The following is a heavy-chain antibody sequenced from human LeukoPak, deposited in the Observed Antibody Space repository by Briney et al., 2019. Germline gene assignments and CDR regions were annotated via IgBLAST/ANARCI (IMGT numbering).Heavy chain of an antibody. V-gene: IGHV1-3*01. Sequence: VASVKVSCKASGYTFTSYAMHWVRQAPGQRLEWMGWINAGNGNTKYSQKFQGRVTITSDTSANTAYMELSSLRSEDTAVYYCARDLPLYFSGCSCYYYGMDVWGKGTTVTVSS. CDR2: INAGNGNT. J-gene: IGHJ6*04. CDR1: GYTFTSYA. D-gene: IGHD2-15*01. CDR3: ARDLPLYFSGCSCYYYGMDV.